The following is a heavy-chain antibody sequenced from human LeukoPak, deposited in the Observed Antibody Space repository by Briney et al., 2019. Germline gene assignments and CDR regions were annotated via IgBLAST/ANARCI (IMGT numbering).Heavy chain of an antibody. Sequence: GGSLRLSCAASGFTFSSYAMSWVRQAPGKGLEWVSAISGSGGSTYYADSVKGRFTISRDNSKNALYLQMNSLRAEDTAVYYCAKGRSWYVVSYWGQGTLVTVSS. CDR3: AKGRSWYVVSY. D-gene: IGHD6-13*01. CDR2: ISGSGGST. CDR1: GFTFSSYA. V-gene: IGHV3-23*01. J-gene: IGHJ4*02.